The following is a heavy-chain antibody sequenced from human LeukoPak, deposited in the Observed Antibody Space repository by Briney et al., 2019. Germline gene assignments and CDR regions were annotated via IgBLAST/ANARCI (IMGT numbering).Heavy chain of an antibody. CDR1: GGSISSYY. Sequence: SETLSLICTVSGGSISSYYWSWIRQPPGKGLEWIGYIYYSGSTNYNPSLKSRVTISVDTSKNQFSLKLSSVTAADTAVYYCARRGPVTTPYYYYMDVWGKGTTVTVSS. J-gene: IGHJ6*03. V-gene: IGHV4-59*08. CDR3: ARRGPVTTPYYYYMDV. CDR2: IYYSGST. D-gene: IGHD4-17*01.